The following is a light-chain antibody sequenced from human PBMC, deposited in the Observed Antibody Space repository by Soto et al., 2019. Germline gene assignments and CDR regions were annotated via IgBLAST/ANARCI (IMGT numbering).Light chain of an antibody. CDR2: DAS. V-gene: IGKV1-5*01. CDR1: QSISRS. Sequence: DIQMTQSPSTLSASVGDRVTITCRASQSISRSLAWYQQKSGKVPKLLIYDASSLESGVPSRFSGSGFGTEFTLTISGLQPDDFATYYCQQYQSYFLTFGPGTTVDMK. J-gene: IGKJ3*01. CDR3: QQYQSYFLT.